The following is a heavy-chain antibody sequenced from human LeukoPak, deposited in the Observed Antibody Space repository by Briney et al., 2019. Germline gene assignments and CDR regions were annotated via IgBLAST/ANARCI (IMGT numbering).Heavy chain of an antibody. CDR3: VRELSDGSSPLLGI. D-gene: IGHD6-13*01. V-gene: IGHV3-21*01. Sequence: PGGSLRLSCAASGFTFSSYAMSWVRQAPGKGLEWVSSISSSSSYIYYADSVKGRFTISRDNAKNSLYLQMNSLRAEDTAVYYCVRELSDGSSPLLGIWGQGTMVTVSS. CDR1: GFTFSSYA. CDR2: ISSSSSYI. J-gene: IGHJ3*02.